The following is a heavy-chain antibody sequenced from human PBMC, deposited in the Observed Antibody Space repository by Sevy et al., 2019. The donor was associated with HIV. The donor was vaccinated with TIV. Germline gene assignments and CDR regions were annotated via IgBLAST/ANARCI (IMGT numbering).Heavy chain of an antibody. Sequence: GGSLRLSCAASGFTFSSYGMHWVRQAPGKGLEWVAFIRYDGSNKYYADSVKGRFTISRDNAKNSLSLQMNSLRAEDTAVYFCARDHVKDGDLGDYYYYAMDVWGQGTTVTVSS. CDR3: ARDHVKDGDLGDYYYYAMDV. CDR2: IRYDGSNK. CDR1: GFTFSSYG. D-gene: IGHD4-17*01. J-gene: IGHJ6*02. V-gene: IGHV3-30*02.